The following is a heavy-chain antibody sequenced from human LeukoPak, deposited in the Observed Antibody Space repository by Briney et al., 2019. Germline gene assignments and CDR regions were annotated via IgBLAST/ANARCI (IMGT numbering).Heavy chain of an antibody. D-gene: IGHD3-10*01. CDR3: ARDRSTMARGVIIHTNWFDP. CDR1: GGSISSGGYY. V-gene: IGHV4-31*03. Sequence: SETLSLTCTVSGGSISSGGYYWSWIRQHPGKGLEWIGYIYYSGSTYYNPSLKSRVTISVDTSKNQFSLKLSSVTAADTAVYYCARDRSTMARGVIIHTNWFDPWGQGTLVTVSS. J-gene: IGHJ5*02. CDR2: IYYSGST.